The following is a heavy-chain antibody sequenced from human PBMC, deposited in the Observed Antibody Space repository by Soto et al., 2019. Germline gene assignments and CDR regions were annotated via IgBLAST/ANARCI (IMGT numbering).Heavy chain of an antibody. CDR1: GYAFTTYG. D-gene: IGHD1-1*01. CDR3: ARGRYGDY. V-gene: IGHV1-18*01. Sequence: QVHLVQSGAEVKKPGASVKVSCQASGYAFTTYGITWVRQAPGQGLEWMGWISDHNGNTNYAQKLQGRVTVTRDTSTSTAYMELRSLRSDDTAVYYCARGRYGDYWGQGALVTVSS. CDR2: ISDHNGNT. J-gene: IGHJ4*02.